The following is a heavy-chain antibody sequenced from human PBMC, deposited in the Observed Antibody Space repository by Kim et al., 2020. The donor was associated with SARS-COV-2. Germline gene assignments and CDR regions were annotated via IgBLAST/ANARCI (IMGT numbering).Heavy chain of an antibody. CDR2: SK. Sequence: SKGPATSVKGRFTSSRDNSKNTLYRKMNSLRAEETAVYYGASVRSAQFDYWGQGTLVTVSS. J-gene: IGHJ4*02. D-gene: IGHD3-3*01. CDR3: ASVRSAQFDY. V-gene: IGHV3-23*01.